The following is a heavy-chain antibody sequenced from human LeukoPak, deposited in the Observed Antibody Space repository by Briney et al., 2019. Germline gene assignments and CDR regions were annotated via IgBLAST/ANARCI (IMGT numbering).Heavy chain of an antibody. CDR3: GRAFPPLRTSSAGDL. Sequence: GGSLRLSCSASGFSFSDYDMNWVRQAPGKGLEWVSAISGRSSHVYYGESVKGRFTIPRDNAKNSLYLQMDSLGVEDTAVYYCGRAFPPLRTSSAGDLWGQGTLVTVSS. CDR1: GFSFSDYD. D-gene: IGHD3-16*01. V-gene: IGHV3-21*01. CDR2: ISGRSSHV. J-gene: IGHJ1*01.